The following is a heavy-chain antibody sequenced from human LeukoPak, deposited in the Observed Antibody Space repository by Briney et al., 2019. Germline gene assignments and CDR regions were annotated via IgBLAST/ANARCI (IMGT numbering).Heavy chain of an antibody. D-gene: IGHD4-23*01. CDR2: ISTSSSYI. J-gene: IGHJ5*02. CDR3: XXXXXXVSSNSRGWFDP. V-gene: IGHV3-21*01. Sequence: PGGSLRLSCAASGFTFNRYNMNWVRRAPGKGLEWVSSISTSSSYIYYADSVRGRFTISRDNAKNSLYLQMNSLRAEDTAVYSXXXXXXXVSSNSRGWFDPWGQGTLVTVSS. CDR1: GFTFNRYN.